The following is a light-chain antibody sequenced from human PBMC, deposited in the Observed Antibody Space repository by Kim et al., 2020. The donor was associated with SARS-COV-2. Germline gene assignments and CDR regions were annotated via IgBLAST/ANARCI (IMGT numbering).Light chain of an antibody. J-gene: IGLJ3*02. V-gene: IGLV1-51*01. CDR3: ATWDSGLSVV. Sequence: PGQKVIISCSGSSSNIGNDYVSWYQQFPGTAPKLLIYDNNKRPSGIPDRFSGSKSGTSATLGITGLQTGDEADYYCATWDSGLSVVFGGGTKLTVL. CDR2: DNN. CDR1: SSNIGNDY.